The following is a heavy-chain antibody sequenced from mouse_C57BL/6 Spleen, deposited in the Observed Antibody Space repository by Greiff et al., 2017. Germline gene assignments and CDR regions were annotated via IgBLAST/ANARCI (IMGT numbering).Heavy chain of an antibody. J-gene: IGHJ3*01. V-gene: IGHV1-64*01. CDR2: IHPNSGST. Sequence: QVQLQQPGPELVKPGASVKLSCKASGYSFTSYWMHWVKQRPGQGLEWIGMIHPNSGSTNYNEKFKSKATLTVDKSSSTAYMQLSSLTSEDSAVYYCARGGYGNPFAYWGQGTLVTVSA. CDR3: ARGGYGNPFAY. D-gene: IGHD2-1*01. CDR1: GYSFTSYW.